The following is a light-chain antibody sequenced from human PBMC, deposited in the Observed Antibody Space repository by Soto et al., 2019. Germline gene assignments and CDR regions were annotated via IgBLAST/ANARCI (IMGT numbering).Light chain of an antibody. CDR2: DAS. CDR1: QSVSTY. CDR3: QQRRYWQVT. V-gene: IGKV3-11*01. Sequence: EIVLTQSPVTLSLSPGERATLSCRASQSVSTYLAWYQQKPGQAPRLLIYDASTKATGIPARFSGSGSGTDFTLTISSLEPEDIAVYYCQQRRYWQVTFGQGTRLEIK. J-gene: IGKJ5*01.